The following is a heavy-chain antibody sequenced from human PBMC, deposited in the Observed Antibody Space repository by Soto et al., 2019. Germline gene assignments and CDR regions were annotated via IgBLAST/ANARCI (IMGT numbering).Heavy chain of an antibody. CDR2: ISYSGVST. CDR3: AKTRGIGDYNLNS. D-gene: IGHD4-4*01. CDR1: GFTFSSYA. V-gene: IGHV3-23*01. J-gene: IGHJ5*01. Sequence: GGSLRLSCAASGFTFSSYAMTWVRQAPGKGLEWVSAISYSGVSTYYADSVKGRFTISRDSSENTLSLQMNSLRVDDTAVYYCAKTRGIGDYNLNSGGQGTRV.